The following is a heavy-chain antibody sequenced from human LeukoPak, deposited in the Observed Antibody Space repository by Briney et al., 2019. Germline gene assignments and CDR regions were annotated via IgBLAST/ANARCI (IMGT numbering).Heavy chain of an antibody. V-gene: IGHV3-30*04. CDR1: GFTFGDYA. Sequence: GGSLRLSCTASGFTFGDYAMSWFRQAPGKGLEWVAVISYDGSNKYYADSVKGRFTISRDNSKNTLYLQMNSLRAEDTAVYYCACDAFDIWGQGTMVTVSS. J-gene: IGHJ3*02. CDR3: ACDAFDI. CDR2: ISYDGSNK.